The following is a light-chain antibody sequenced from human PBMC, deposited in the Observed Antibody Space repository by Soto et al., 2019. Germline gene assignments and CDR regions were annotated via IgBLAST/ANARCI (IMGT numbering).Light chain of an antibody. V-gene: IGKV2-30*01. CDR2: EVS. J-gene: IGKJ4*01. CDR1: QSLLFTNGITY. Sequence: VVLTQSPLSLSVTLGQPASVSCRSSQSLLFTNGITYLTWFHQRPGQPPRRLIYEVSDRGSDVPDRFRGSGSGTDFTLRISRVEAQDVALFYCMQGTHWPLTFGAGTRVEIK. CDR3: MQGTHWPLT.